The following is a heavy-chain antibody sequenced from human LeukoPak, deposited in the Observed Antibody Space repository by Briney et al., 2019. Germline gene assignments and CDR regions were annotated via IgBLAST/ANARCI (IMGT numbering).Heavy chain of an antibody. Sequence: GGSLRLSCAASGFTFSSYEMNWVRQAPGKGLEWVSYISSSGSTIYYADSVKGRFTISRDNAKSSLYLQMNSLRAEDTAVYYCAASSGWYEWGFDYWGQGTLVTVSS. V-gene: IGHV3-48*03. CDR1: GFTFSSYE. CDR3: AASSGWYEWGFDY. D-gene: IGHD6-19*01. J-gene: IGHJ4*02. CDR2: ISSSGSTI.